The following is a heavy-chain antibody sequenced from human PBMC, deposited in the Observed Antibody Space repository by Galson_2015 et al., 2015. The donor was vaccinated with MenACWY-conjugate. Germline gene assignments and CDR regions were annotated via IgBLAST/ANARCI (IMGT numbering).Heavy chain of an antibody. CDR1: GYSFTDYY. D-gene: IGHD2-15*01. J-gene: IGHJ3*02. CDR2: INPRSGGT. CDR3: ARDSSGGNYWGSFDM. V-gene: IGHV1-2*06. Sequence: SVKVSCKASGYSFTDYYLHWVRQAPGQGPEWMGRINPRSGGTAYLQKLQGRVSVTTDTSTNTVYMDLTTHTYDDTAMYYCARDSSGGNYWGSFDMWGHGTMVTVSS.